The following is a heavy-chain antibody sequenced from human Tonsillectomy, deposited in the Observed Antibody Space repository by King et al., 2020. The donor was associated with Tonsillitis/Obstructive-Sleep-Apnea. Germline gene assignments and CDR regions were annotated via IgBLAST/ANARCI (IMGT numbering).Heavy chain of an antibody. V-gene: IGHV4-59*01. CDR2: IYDSGST. Sequence: VQLQESGPGRVKPSETLSLTCTVSGGSISSYYWSWIRQPPGKGREWIGYIYDSGSTNYNPSLKSRVTISVDTSKNQFSLKLSSVTAADTAVYYCARDMVLEAGGDAFDIWGQGTMVTVSS. J-gene: IGHJ3*02. CDR1: GGSISSYY. D-gene: IGHD2-8*01. CDR3: ARDMVLEAGGDAFDI.